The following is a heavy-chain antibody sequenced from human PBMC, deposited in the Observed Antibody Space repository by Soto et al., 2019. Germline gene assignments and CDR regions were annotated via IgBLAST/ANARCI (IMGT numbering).Heavy chain of an antibody. CDR1: GDSMTKYY. D-gene: IGHD1-26*01. J-gene: IGHJ4*02. CDR2: IYTSGST. V-gene: IGHV4-4*07. CDR3: ARTVGAAYYFDF. Sequence: PSETLSLTCTVSGDSMTKYYWSWIRQSAGKGLEWIGRIYTSGSTNYNPSLKSRATMSIDTSNKHFSLSLKSVTAADTAVYYCARTVGAAYYFDFWGQGALVTVSS.